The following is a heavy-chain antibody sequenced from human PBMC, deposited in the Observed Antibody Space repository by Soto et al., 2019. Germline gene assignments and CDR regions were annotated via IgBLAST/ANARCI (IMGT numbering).Heavy chain of an antibody. D-gene: IGHD3-10*01. CDR1: GYSFTSYW. CDR3: ARNPLITMVRGVIITYFDI. V-gene: IGHV5-51*01. J-gene: IGHJ3*02. Sequence: GESLKISCKGSGYSFTSYWIGWVRQMPGKGLEWMGIIYPGDSDTRYSPSFQGQVTISADKSISTAYLQWSSLKASDTAMYYCARNPLITMVRGVIITYFDIWGQGTMVTVSS. CDR2: IYPGDSDT.